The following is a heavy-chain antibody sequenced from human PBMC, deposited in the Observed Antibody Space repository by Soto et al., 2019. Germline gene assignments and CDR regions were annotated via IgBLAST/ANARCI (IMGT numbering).Heavy chain of an antibody. CDR3: ASEACDYTYDY. CDR2: MSYSGST. D-gene: IGHD4-17*01. Sequence: QLQLQESGPGLGKSSETLSLTCTVSGGSIISTTYYWGWIRQPPGKGMEWIGSMSYSGSTNYNPSLKSRVTISVDTSKNRFFLNLTSVTATDTALYYCASEACDYTYDYWGQGTLVTVSS. CDR1: GGSIISTTYY. J-gene: IGHJ4*02. V-gene: IGHV4-39*01.